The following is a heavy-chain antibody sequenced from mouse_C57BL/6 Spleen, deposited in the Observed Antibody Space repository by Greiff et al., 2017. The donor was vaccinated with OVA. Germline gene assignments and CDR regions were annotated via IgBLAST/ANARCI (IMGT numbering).Heavy chain of an antibody. Sequence: EVQGVESGGGLVKPGGSLKLSCAASGFTFSDYGMHWVRQAPEKGLEWVAYISSGSSTIYYADTVKGRFTISRDNAKNTLFLQMTSLRAEDTAMYYCARREWEDAMDYWGQGTSVTVSS. CDR1: GFTFSDYG. CDR3: ARREWEDAMDY. J-gene: IGHJ4*01. CDR2: ISSGSSTI. V-gene: IGHV5-17*01. D-gene: IGHD1-3*01.